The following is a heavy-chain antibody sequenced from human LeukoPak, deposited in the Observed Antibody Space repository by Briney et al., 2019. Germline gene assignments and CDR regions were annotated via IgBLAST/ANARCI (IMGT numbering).Heavy chain of an antibody. Sequence: GASVKVSCKASGYTFTNYGISWERQAPGQGLEWMGWISAHNGDTNYLQKFQDRVTMTTDTSTTTAYMELRGLRSDDTAVYYCARGWGDYWGQGTLVTVSS. V-gene: IGHV1-18*01. J-gene: IGHJ4*02. D-gene: IGHD6-19*01. CDR2: ISAHNGDT. CDR1: GYTFTNYG. CDR3: ARGWGDY.